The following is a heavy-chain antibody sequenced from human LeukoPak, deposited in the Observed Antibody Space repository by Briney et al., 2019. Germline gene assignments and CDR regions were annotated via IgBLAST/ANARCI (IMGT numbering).Heavy chain of an antibody. CDR3: ARLSMPRVTILGVETNRIDSFDL. V-gene: IGHV4-34*01. Sequence: PSETLSLTCAVYGGSFSGDFWSWVRQPPGKGLEWIGEIYHSGSTNYNPSLKSRVTMSVDTSKNHFSLKLSSVTAADTAIYYCARLSMPRVTILGVETNRIDSFDLWGQGTMVIVSS. CDR1: GGSFSGDF. J-gene: IGHJ3*01. CDR2: IYHSGST. D-gene: IGHD3-3*01.